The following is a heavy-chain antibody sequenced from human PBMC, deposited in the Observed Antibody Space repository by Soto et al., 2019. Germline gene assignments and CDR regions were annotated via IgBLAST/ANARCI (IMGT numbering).Heavy chain of an antibody. CDR3: ARGSPGTGTTTWYYYYMDV. V-gene: IGHV1-2*04. CDR2: INPNSGGT. CDR1: GYTFTGYY. D-gene: IGHD1-7*01. J-gene: IGHJ6*03. Sequence: QVQLVQSGAEVKKPGASVKVSCKASGYTFTGYYMHWVRQAPGQGLEWMGWINPNSGGTNYAQKVQGWVTMTRDTSISTAYMELSRLRSDDTAVYYCARGSPGTGTTTWYYYYMDVWGKGTTVTVSS.